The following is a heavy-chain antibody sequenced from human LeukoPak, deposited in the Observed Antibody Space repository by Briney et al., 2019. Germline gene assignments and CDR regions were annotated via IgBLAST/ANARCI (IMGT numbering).Heavy chain of an antibody. J-gene: IGHJ4*02. Sequence: SETLSLTCTVSGGSIGSNYWTWIRQPPGKGLEYIGYIYYTGGTNYNPSLKSRVTISVDTSKNQFSLKLTSVTAAYTAVYFCAKYGNSGWVIDNWGQGTLVTVSS. CDR2: IYYTGGT. CDR3: AKYGNSGWVIDN. CDR1: GGSIGSNY. V-gene: IGHV4-59*08. D-gene: IGHD6-19*01.